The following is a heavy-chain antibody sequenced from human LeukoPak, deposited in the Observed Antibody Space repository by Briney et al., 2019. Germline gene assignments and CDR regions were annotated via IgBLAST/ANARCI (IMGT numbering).Heavy chain of an antibody. Sequence: HTGDSLRLSCVASGFTFNIYPMTWVRQSPEKGLEWVSTIGTGGDTYYADSVKGRFTTSRDDSKNTLYLQMHSLGAEDTAVYYCAKSRVVDRRGYFDYWGQGTLVTVSS. V-gene: IGHV3-23*01. CDR3: AKSRVVDRRGYFDY. D-gene: IGHD2-15*01. CDR2: IGTGGDT. J-gene: IGHJ4*02. CDR1: GFTFNIYP.